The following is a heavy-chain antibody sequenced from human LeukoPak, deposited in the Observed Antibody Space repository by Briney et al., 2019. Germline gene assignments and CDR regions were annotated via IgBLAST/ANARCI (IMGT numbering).Heavy chain of an antibody. V-gene: IGHV3-23*01. Sequence: GGSLRLSCAGSGFTFRIYAMSWVRQAPGKGLEWVSAISGSGGSTYYADSVKGRFTISRDNSKNTLYLQMNSLRAEDTAVYYCVEDGTGGYSYGYFDYWGQGTLVTVSS. J-gene: IGHJ4*02. CDR1: GFTFRIYA. CDR3: VEDGTGGYSYGYFDY. D-gene: IGHD5-18*01. CDR2: ISGSGGST.